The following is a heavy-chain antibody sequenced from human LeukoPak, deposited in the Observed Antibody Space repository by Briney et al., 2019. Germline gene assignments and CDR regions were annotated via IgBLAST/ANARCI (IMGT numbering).Heavy chain of an antibody. J-gene: IGHJ4*02. V-gene: IGHV3-53*01. CDR2: IYSGGGT. CDR1: RFTVSSNY. Sequence: GGSLRLSCAASRFTVSSNYMSWVRQAPGKGLEWVSVIYSGGGTYYADSVKGRFSISRDNAKNSLYLQMNSLRADDTAVYYCAREPLEIVGAFGDYWGQGTLVTVSS. CDR3: AREPLEIVGAFGDY. D-gene: IGHD1-26*01.